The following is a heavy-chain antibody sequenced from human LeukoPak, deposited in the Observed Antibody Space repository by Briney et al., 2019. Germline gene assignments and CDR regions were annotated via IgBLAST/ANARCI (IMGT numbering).Heavy chain of an antibody. CDR1: GFTFNNYN. CDR2: ITSSGTYI. Sequence: GGSLRLSCAASGFTFNNYNMNWVRQAPGEALEWVSSITSSGTYIFYAGSVKGRFTISRDNAKNSLYLQMNSLGPEDTAVYFCARGGSGWYSDYWGQGTLVTVSS. CDR3: ARGGSGWYSDY. V-gene: IGHV3-21*01. D-gene: IGHD6-19*01. J-gene: IGHJ4*02.